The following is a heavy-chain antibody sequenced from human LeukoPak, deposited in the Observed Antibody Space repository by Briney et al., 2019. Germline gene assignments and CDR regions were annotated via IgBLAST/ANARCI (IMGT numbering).Heavy chain of an antibody. CDR1: GGSISSSNW. V-gene: IGHV4-4*02. J-gene: IGHJ4*02. CDR3: ARDPGSNYYDSSGYSDY. Sequence: PSGTLSLTCAVSGGSISSSNWWSWVRQPPGKGLEWIGEIYHSGSTNYNPSLKSRVTISVDKSKNQFSLKLSSVTAADTAVYYCARDPGSNYYDSSGYSDYWGQGTLVTVSS. D-gene: IGHD3-22*01. CDR2: IYHSGST.